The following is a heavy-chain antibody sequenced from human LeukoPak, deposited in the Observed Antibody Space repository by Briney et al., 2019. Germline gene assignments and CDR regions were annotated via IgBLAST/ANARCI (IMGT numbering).Heavy chain of an antibody. CDR3: ARESDYSNNVDY. J-gene: IGHJ4*02. CDR1: GDSISSGNYY. D-gene: IGHD4-11*01. Sequence: SETLSLTCTVSGDSISSGNYYWSWIRQPAGKGLEWIGRIYSSGSTNYNPSLKSRVTMSIDTSKNQFSLKLTSVTASDTAVYYCARESDYSNNVDYWGQGTLVTVSS. CDR2: IYSSGST. V-gene: IGHV4-61*02.